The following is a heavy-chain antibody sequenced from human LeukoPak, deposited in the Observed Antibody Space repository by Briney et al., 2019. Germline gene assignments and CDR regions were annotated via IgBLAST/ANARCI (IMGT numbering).Heavy chain of an antibody. D-gene: IGHD3-10*01. CDR3: AKEPDGSGSWYYFDY. V-gene: IGHV3-23*01. CDR1: GFTFSSYA. J-gene: IGHJ4*02. CDR2: ISGSGGST. Sequence: PGGSLRLSCAASGFTFSSYAMSWVRQAPGKGLVWVSAISGSGGSTYYADSVKGRFTISRDNYKNTLYMQMNSLRAEATAVYYGAKEPDGSGSWYYFDYWGQGTLVTVSS.